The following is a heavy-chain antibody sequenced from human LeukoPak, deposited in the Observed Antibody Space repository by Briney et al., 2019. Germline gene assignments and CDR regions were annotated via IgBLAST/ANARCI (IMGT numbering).Heavy chain of an antibody. CDR3: ARASYYYYGMDV. CDR1: GGSISSSSYY. Sequence: PSETLSLTCTVSGGSISSSSYYWGWIRQPPGKGLEWIGEINHSGSTNYNPSLKSRVTISVDTSKNQFSLKLSSVTAADTAVYYCARASYYYYGMDVWGQGTTVTVSS. CDR2: INHSGST. V-gene: IGHV4-39*07. J-gene: IGHJ6*02.